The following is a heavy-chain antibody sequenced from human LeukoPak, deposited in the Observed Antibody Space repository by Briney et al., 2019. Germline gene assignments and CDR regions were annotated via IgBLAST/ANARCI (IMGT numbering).Heavy chain of an antibody. CDR3: AKEGGYGELSSYFDY. D-gene: IGHD3-16*02. J-gene: IGHJ4*02. V-gene: IGHV3-23*01. CDR2: ISGSGGST. CDR1: GFTFSSYG. Sequence: GGSLRLSCAASGFTFSSYGMSWVGQAPGKGLEWVSAISGSGGSTYYADSVKGRFTISRDNSKNTMYLQMNSLRAEDTAVYYCAKEGGYGELSSYFDYWGQGTLVTVSS.